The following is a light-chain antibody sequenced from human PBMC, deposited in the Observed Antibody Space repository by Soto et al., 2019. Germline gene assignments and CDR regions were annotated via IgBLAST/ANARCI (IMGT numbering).Light chain of an antibody. CDR1: QRITTY. V-gene: IGKV1-39*01. CDR3: QQTYRTPYT. Sequence: IQMTQSPSSLSASVGDRVTITCRASQRITTYLNWYQQKPGEAPKLLISTSGTLQRGVPSRFSGSGSGTDFTLSITALRPEDFATYFCQQTYRTPYTFGQGTKLEIK. J-gene: IGKJ2*01. CDR2: TSG.